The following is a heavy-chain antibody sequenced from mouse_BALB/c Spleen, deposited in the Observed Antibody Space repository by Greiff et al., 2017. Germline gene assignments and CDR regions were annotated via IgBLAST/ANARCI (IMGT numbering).Heavy chain of an antibody. Sequence: EVQLVESGGGLVQPGGSLKLSCAASGFTFSSYGMSWVRQTPDKRLELVATINSNGGSTYYPDSVKGRFTISRDNAKNTLYLQMSSLKSEDTAMYYCAREEYRYYFDYWGQGTTLTVSS. D-gene: IGHD5-1*01. CDR2: INSNGGST. V-gene: IGHV5-6-3*01. CDR1: GFTFSSYG. J-gene: IGHJ2*01. CDR3: AREEYRYYFDY.